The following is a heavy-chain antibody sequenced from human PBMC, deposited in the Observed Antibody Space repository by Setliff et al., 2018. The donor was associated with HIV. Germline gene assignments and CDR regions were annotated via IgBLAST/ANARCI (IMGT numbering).Heavy chain of an antibody. V-gene: IGHV3-74*01. CDR3: SRSGSYSAAENFDY. Sequence: GGSLRLSCSASGFTLKNTWMHWVRQAPGKGLMWVARVDTDGSGTSYADSVKGRFTISRDNAKNTLYLQMNSLRAEDTAVYYCSRSGSYSAAENFDYWGQGTLVTVPQ. CDR2: VDTDGSGT. D-gene: IGHD1-26*01. CDR1: GFTLKNTW. J-gene: IGHJ4*02.